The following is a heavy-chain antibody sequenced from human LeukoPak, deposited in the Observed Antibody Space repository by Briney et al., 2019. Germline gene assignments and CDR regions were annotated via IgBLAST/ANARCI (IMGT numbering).Heavy chain of an antibody. CDR1: GFTFSRYW. CDR2: IKPDGGEK. J-gene: IGHJ4*02. CDR3: ASHYYGSGTYCWGYYFDY. Sequence: GGSLRLSCAASGFTFSRYWMSWVRQAPGKGLEWVANIKPDGGEKYYVDSVKGRFTVSRDNAKNSLYLQMNSLRAEDSAVYYCASHYYGSGTYCWGYYFDYWGRGTVVSVS. D-gene: IGHD3-10*01. V-gene: IGHV3-7*01.